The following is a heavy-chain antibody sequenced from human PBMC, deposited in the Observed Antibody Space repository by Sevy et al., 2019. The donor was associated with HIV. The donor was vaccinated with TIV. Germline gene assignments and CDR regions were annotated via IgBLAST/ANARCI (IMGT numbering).Heavy chain of an antibody. V-gene: IGHV4-61*01. J-gene: IGHJ4*02. D-gene: IGHD3-3*01. CDR1: GGSVSSGSYY. CDR3: ARAFWSGYFDY. Sequence: SETLSLTCTVSGGSVSSGSYYWSWIRQPPGKGLEWIGYIYYSGSTNYNPSLKSRVTISVDTSKNQCSLKLSSVTAADTAVYYCARAFWSGYFDYWGQGTLVTVSS. CDR2: IYYSGST.